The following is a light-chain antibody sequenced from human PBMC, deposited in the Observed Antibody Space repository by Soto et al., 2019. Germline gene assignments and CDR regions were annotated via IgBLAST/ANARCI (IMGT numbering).Light chain of an antibody. CDR2: LAS. CDR3: RQYDKWPIT. Sequence: EIVMTQSPGTLSVSPGERATISCWASQSVSSNLAWYQQKPGQAPRLLIYLASIRATGIPARFSGSGSGTEFTLTINSLQPEDFALYYCRQYDKWPITFGQGTKLEVK. V-gene: IGKV3-15*01. CDR1: QSVSSN. J-gene: IGKJ5*01.